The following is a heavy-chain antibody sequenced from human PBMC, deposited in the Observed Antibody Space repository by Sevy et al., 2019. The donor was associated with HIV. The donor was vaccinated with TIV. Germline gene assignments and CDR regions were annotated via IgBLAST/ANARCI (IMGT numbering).Heavy chain of an antibody. CDR3: TRSVTTIY. J-gene: IGHJ4*02. V-gene: IGHV3-49*04. Sequence: RLSCTTSGFAFSNYGLSWVRQAPGKGLEWVGFIRNKDYNGTTEYAASVRGRFFISRDDSKSVAYLQMNNLKTADTGLYYCTRSVTTIYWGRGTRVTVSS. CDR2: IRNKDYNGTT. CDR1: GFAFSNYG. D-gene: IGHD4-4*01.